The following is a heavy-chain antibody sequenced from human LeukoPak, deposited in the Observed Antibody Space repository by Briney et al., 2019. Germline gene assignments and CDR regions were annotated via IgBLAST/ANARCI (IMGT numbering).Heavy chain of an antibody. CDR2: IYHSGST. Sequence: SETLSLTCTVSGGSISSYYWSWIRPPGKGLEWIGYIYHSGSTIYNPSLKSRVTISVDTSKNQFSLKLSSVTAADTAVYYCAREPRLDYAFDIWGQGTMVTVSS. J-gene: IGHJ3*02. CDR1: GGSISSYY. CDR3: AREPRLDYAFDI. V-gene: IGHV4-59*12. D-gene: IGHD2-21*01.